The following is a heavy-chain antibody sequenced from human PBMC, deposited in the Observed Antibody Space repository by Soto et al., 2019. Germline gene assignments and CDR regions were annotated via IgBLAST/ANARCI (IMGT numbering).Heavy chain of an antibody. Sequence: SQTLSLTCAISGDSVSSNSAAWSWIRQSPSRGLEWLGRTCYRSKWYNDYAVSVKSRITINPDTSKNQFSLQLKFVTPEDTAVYYCVRGIGYIDSWGQGTLVTVSS. CDR3: VRGIGYIDS. J-gene: IGHJ4*02. D-gene: IGHD3-3*01. CDR2: TCYRSKWYN. CDR1: GDSVSSNSAA. V-gene: IGHV6-1*01.